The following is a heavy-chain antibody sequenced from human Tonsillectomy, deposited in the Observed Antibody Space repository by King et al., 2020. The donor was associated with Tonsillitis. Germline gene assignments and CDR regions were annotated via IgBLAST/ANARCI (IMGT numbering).Heavy chain of an antibody. V-gene: IGHV4-4*07. D-gene: IGHD4-17*01. Sequence: QLQESGPGLVKPSETLSLTCTVSGGSISSYYWSWIRQPAGKGLEWIGPIYTSGSTNYNPSLKSRVTMSVDTSKNQFSLKLSSVTAADTAVYYCARGNDYGDYRYFDYWGQGTLVTVSS. CDR1: GGSISSYY. J-gene: IGHJ4*02. CDR3: ARGNDYGDYRYFDY. CDR2: IYTSGST.